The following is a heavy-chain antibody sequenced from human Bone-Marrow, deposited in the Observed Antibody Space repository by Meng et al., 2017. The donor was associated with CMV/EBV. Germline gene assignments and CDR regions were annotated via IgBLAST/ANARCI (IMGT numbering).Heavy chain of an antibody. CDR2: INWNGGST. CDR3: ARDRLGSSGYYSPFDH. J-gene: IGHJ4*02. D-gene: IGHD3-22*01. Sequence: GESLKISCAASGFTFDDYGMSWVRQAPGKGLEWVSGINWNGGSTGYADSVKGRFTISRDNAKNSLYLQMNSLRAEDTALYYCARDRLGSSGYYSPFDHWGQGTLVTVSS. V-gene: IGHV3-20*04. CDR1: GFTFDDYG.